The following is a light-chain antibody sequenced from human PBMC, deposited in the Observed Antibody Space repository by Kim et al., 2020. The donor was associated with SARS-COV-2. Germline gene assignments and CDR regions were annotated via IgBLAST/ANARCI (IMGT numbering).Light chain of an antibody. V-gene: IGLV2-11*01. CDR1: SSDVGNYNY. Sequence: QSALTQPRSVSGSPGKSVTISCTGTSSDVGNYNYVSWYQHHPGKAPKLMIYDVSKRPSGVPDRFSGSKSGNTASLTISGLQAEDEADYYCCSYAGSYTFYVFGTGTKVTVL. CDR3: CSYAGSYTFYV. J-gene: IGLJ1*01. CDR2: DVS.